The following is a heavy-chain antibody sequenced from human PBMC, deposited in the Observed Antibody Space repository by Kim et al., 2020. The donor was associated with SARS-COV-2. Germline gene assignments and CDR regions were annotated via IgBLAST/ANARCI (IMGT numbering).Heavy chain of an antibody. J-gene: IGHJ6*01. V-gene: IGHV3-30*18. CDR3: AKSPITFGEIPVGDYYYG. CDR2: ISYDGSNK. CDR1: GFTFSSYG. Sequence: GGSLRLSCAASGFTFSSYGMHWVRQAPGKGLEWVAVISYDGSNKYYADSVKGRFTISRDNSKNTLYLQMNSLRAEDTAVYYCAKSPITFGEIPVGDYYYG. D-gene: IGHD3-16*01.